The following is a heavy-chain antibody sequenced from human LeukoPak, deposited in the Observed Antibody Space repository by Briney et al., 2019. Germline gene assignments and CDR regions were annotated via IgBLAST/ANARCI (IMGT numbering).Heavy chain of an antibody. CDR3: AREDQNSGVD. CDR2: INPNSGGT. V-gene: IGHV1-2*06. Sequence: ASXXVSCKASGYTFTGYYMHWVRQAPGQGLEWMGRINPNSGGTNYAQKFQGRVTITRDTSISTAYMELSRLRSDDTAVYYCAREDQNSGVDWGQGTLVTVSS. J-gene: IGHJ4*02. CDR1: GYTFTGYY. D-gene: IGHD1-26*01.